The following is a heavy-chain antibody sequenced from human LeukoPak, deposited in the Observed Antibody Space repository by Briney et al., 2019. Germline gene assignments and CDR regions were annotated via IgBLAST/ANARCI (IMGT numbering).Heavy chain of an antibody. D-gene: IGHD6-19*01. CDR3: ARDLSYSSGWSSSPYYYYYMDV. Sequence: GGSLRLSCAASGFTFSSYSMHWVRQAPGKGLEWVSFIGSSSSYIHYSDSVKGRFTISRDNAKNSLYLQMNSLRAEDTAVYYCARDLSYSSGWSSSPYYYYYMDVWGKGTTVTVSS. V-gene: IGHV3-21*01. J-gene: IGHJ6*03. CDR2: IGSSSSYI. CDR1: GFTFSSYS.